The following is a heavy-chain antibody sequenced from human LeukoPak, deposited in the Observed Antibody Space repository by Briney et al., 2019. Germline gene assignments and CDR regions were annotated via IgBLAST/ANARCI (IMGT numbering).Heavy chain of an antibody. Sequence: GGSLRLSCAASGVIFSRYWMSWLRQAPGKGLEWVANIKQDGSEKYYVDSVKGRFTISRDNAKNSLYLQMNSLRAEDTAVYYCARRFFTPPAYWGQGTLVTVSS. CDR1: GVIFSRYW. J-gene: IGHJ4*02. V-gene: IGHV3-7*01. CDR3: ARRFFTPPAY. D-gene: IGHD2-15*01. CDR2: IKQDGSEK.